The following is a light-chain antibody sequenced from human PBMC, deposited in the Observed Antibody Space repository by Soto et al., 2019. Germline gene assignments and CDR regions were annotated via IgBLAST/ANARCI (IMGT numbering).Light chain of an antibody. CDR3: QQYNNWPRT. J-gene: IGKJ1*01. CDR1: QSVSSN. CDR2: GAS. Sequence: EIVMTQSPATLSVSPGERATLSCRASQSVSSNLAWYQQKPGQAPRLLIYGASTRATGIPARFSGSGSGTXXXXXXXXXQXXDFAVYYCQQYNNWPRTFGQGTKVEIK. V-gene: IGKV3-15*01.